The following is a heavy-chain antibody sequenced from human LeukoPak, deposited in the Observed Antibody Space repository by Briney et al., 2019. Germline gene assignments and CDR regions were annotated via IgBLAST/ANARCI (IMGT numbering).Heavy chain of an antibody. CDR1: GGSINGYY. V-gene: IGHV4-59*08. J-gene: IGHJ4*02. D-gene: IGHD3-9*01. CDR2: IYYSGST. Sequence: SETLSLTCTVSGGSINGYYWSWIRQPPGKGLEWIGYIYYSGSTYYNPSLKSRVTISVDTSKNQFSLKLTSVTAADTAVYYCARHRYFDRLSPFDYWGQGTLVTVSS. CDR3: ARHRYFDRLSPFDY.